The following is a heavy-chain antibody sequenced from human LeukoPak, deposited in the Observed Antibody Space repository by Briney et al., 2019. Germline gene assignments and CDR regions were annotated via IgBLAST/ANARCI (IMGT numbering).Heavy chain of an antibody. D-gene: IGHD6-13*01. Sequence: GGSLRLSCAASGFTFSDYYMSWLRQAPGQGLEWVSYISSSSSYTNYADSVKGRFTISRDNSKNSLYLQMNSLRAEDTAVYYCARASMPITTAGLIDYSSRGTLVTVSS. CDR3: ARASMPITTAGLIDY. J-gene: IGHJ4*02. CDR2: ISSSSSYT. V-gene: IGHV3-11*05. CDR1: GFTFSDYY.